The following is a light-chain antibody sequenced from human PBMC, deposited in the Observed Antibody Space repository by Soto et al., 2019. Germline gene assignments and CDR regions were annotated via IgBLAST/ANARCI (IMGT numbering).Light chain of an antibody. V-gene: IGLV4-69*02. CDR1: SGHNSYA. CDR3: ETWDIKSRTGV. J-gene: IGLJ3*02. Sequence: QPVLTQSPSASASLGASVKLTCTLSSGHNSYAIAWHQQQPEKGPRYVMKINNDGSHIKGDGIPDRFSGSSSGAERYLTISSLQSEDEADYYCETWDIKSRTGVFGGGTKLTVL. CDR2: INNDGSH.